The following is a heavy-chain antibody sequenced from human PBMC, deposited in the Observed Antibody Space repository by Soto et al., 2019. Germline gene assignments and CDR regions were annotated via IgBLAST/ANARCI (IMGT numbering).Heavy chain of an antibody. CDR2: INPSGGST. J-gene: IGHJ4*02. CDR1: GYTFTSYY. V-gene: IGHV1-46*03. CDR3: ARETDKLGEDFDY. Sequence: QVQLVQSGAEVKKPGASVKVSCKASGYTFTSYYMHWVRQAPGQGLEWMGIINPSGGSTSYEQKFQVRVTMTMDTSTSTVYRELSSLRSEDTAVYYCARETDKLGEDFDYWGQGTLVTVSS. D-gene: IGHD2-15*01.